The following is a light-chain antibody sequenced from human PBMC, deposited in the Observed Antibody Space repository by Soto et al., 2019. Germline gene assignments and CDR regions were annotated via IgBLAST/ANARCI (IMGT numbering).Light chain of an antibody. V-gene: IGLV1-44*01. Sequence: QSVLTQPPSASGTPGQRVTISCSGSSSNIGSNTVNWYQQLPGPAPKLLMYSNNQRPSGVHDRFSGSKSGTSASLASSGLQTEDEADYYCAAWDDSLNGVVFGGGTKVTVL. CDR3: AAWDDSLNGVV. J-gene: IGLJ2*01. CDR1: SSNIGSNT. CDR2: SNN.